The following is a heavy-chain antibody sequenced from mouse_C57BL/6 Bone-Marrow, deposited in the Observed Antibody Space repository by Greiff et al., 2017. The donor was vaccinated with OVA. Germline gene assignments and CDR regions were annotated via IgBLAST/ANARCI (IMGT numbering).Heavy chain of an antibody. CDR1: GFTFSSYG. CDR2: ISSGGSYT. J-gene: IGHJ1*03. D-gene: IGHD1-1*01. CDR3: ARQGYYGSSGYFDV. V-gene: IGHV5-6*01. Sequence: EVQRVESGGDLVKPGGSLKLSCAASGFTFSSYGMSWVRQTPDKRLEWVATISSGGSYTYYPDSVKGRFTISRDNAKNTLYLQMSSLKSEDTAMYYCARQGYYGSSGYFDVWGTGTTVTVSS.